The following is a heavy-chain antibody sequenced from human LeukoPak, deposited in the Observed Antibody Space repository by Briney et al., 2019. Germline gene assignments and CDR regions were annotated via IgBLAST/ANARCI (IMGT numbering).Heavy chain of an antibody. V-gene: IGHV4-39*01. CDR3: ATSASSGYYDY. J-gene: IGHJ4*02. CDR2: IYYSGST. D-gene: IGHD3-22*01. CDR1: GVSISSSSYY. Sequence: TTSETLSLTCTVSGVSISSSSYYWGWIRQPPGKGLEWIGTIYYSGSTYYNPSLKSRVTISVDTSKNQFSLKLSSVTAADTAVYYCATSASSGYYDYWGEGTLVTV.